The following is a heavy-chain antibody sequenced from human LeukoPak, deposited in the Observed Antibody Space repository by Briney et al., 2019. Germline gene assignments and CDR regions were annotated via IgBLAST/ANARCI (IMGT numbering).Heavy chain of an antibody. D-gene: IGHD2-2*01. Sequence: SETLSLTCTVSGGSISSSVYYWGWIRQPPGKGLEWIGSIYYSGSRYYNPSLKSRVTISVDPSQNQFSPNLSSVTAADTAVYYCARRGSTSCYACFEYWGQGTLVTVSS. CDR3: ARRGSTSCYACFEY. V-gene: IGHV4-39*01. J-gene: IGHJ4*02. CDR2: IYYSGSR. CDR1: GGSISSSVYY.